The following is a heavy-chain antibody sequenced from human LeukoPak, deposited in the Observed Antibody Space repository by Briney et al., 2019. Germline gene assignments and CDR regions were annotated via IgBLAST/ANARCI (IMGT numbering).Heavy chain of an antibody. CDR1: RFTFSSYG. CDR3: AKLYGSSGWDEYFQH. Sequence: GGTLRLSCAASRFTFSSYGMSWVRQAPGKGLEWVSGISSSGGSTYYADSVKGRFTISRDNSRNTLYLQMNSLRAEDTAVYYCAKLYGSSGWDEYFQHWGQGTLVTVSS. V-gene: IGHV3-23*01. D-gene: IGHD6-19*01. J-gene: IGHJ1*01. CDR2: ISSSGGST.